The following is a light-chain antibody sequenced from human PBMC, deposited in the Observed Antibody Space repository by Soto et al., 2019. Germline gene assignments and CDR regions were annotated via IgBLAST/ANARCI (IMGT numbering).Light chain of an antibody. CDR1: QTVPTNY. Sequence: EIVLTQFPDTLSLSPGERATLSCRASQTVPTNYLAWYQQKPGQAPSLLIFRASSRATGIPDRFYGSGSGTDFTLTISRLEPEDFAVYHCQQYGSSPTTFGQGTNLEIK. CDR2: RAS. CDR3: QQYGSSPTT. J-gene: IGKJ2*01. V-gene: IGKV3-20*01.